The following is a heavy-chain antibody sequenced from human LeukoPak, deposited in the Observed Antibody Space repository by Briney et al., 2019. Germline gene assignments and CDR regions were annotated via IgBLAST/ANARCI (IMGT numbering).Heavy chain of an antibody. Sequence: GGSLRLSCAASGFTFSSYGMHWVRQAPGKGLECVAVLSYDGSNKYYADSVKGRFTISRDNSKNTLYLQMNSLRAEDTAVYYCARTRYNSGGGDYWGQGTPVTVSP. CDR3: ARTRYNSGGGDY. CDR2: LSYDGSNK. CDR1: GFTFSSYG. V-gene: IGHV3-30*03. D-gene: IGHD6-25*01. J-gene: IGHJ4*02.